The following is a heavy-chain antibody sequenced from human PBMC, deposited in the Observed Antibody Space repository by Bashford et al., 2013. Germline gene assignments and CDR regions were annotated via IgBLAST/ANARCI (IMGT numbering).Heavy chain of an antibody. CDR3: AKHGFTSVAGGWFDP. CDR2: IHSSGST. CDR1: VPPSVSYY. J-gene: IGHJ5*02. D-gene: IGHD6-19*01. Sequence: SDDPRPSPALSLVPPSVSYYWSWIRQPPGKGLEWIGFIHSSGSTVYNVSLTSRLTMSVDTSKNQVSLKLSSVTAADTAVYYCAKHGFTSVAGGWFDPWGQGTLVTVSS. V-gene: IGHV4-59*08.